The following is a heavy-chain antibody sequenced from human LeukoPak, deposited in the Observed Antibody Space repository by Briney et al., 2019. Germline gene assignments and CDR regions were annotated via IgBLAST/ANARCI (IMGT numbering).Heavy chain of an antibody. CDR2: IYPGDSHT. V-gene: IGHV5-51*01. CDR3: ARGPYAYTSSATLGSYNWFDP. CDR1: GYSFPNYW. J-gene: IGHJ5*02. Sequence: GESLKVSCKGSGYSFPNYWIGWVRQMPGKGLEWMGIIYPGDSHTRYSPSFQDQVTISVDKSISTAYLQWSSLKASDTAMYYCARGPYAYTSSATLGSYNWFDPWGQGSLVTVSS. D-gene: IGHD2-2*02.